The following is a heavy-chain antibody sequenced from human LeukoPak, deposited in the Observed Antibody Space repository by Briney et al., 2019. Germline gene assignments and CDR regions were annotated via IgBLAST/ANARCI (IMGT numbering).Heavy chain of an antibody. J-gene: IGHJ4*02. D-gene: IGHD5-12*01. CDR3: AKGLVSEYRGDDLENYFDS. CDR2: IYSGGTT. CDR1: GFTVSSNY. V-gene: IGHV3-53*01. Sequence: GGSLRLSCAASGFTVSSNYMSWVRQAPGKGLEWVSVIYSGGTTYYADSVKGRFTISRDNSKNTLYLQMNSLRAEDTAVYYCAKGLVSEYRGDDLENYFDSWGQGTRVTVSS.